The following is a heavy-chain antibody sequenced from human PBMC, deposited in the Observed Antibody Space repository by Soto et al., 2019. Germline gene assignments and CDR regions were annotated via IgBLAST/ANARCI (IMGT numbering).Heavy chain of an antibody. V-gene: IGHV4-59*01. CDR2: IYNSGRY. CDR1: GGFI. J-gene: IGHJ4*02. D-gene: IGHD1-1*01. CDR3: ARTLPNRQLFYS. Sequence: PSETLSLTCTVSGGFIWGWIRQSPDKVLEWIGYIYNSGRYNYNPSLESRLTISIDTSKNQFSLRLASVTAADTAVYYCARTLPNRQLFYSWSQGTLVTVS.